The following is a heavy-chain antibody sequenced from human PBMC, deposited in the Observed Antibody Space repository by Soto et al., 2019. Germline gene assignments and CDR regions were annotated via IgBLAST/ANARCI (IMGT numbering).Heavy chain of an antibody. D-gene: IGHD3-22*01. CDR2: ISYDENNR. Sequence: PGGSLRLSCVASGFTFSSYAMHWVRQAPGKGLEWVAVISYDENNRYYADSVKGRFTISRDNAKNSLYLQMNTLRAEDTAVYYCARDRSDSPVYSWFDPWGQGTLVTVS. CDR3: ARDRSDSPVYSWFDP. J-gene: IGHJ5*02. CDR1: GFTFSSYA. V-gene: IGHV3-30*03.